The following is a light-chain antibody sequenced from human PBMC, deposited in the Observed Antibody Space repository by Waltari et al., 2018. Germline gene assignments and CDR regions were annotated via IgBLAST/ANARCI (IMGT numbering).Light chain of an antibody. CDR1: QSVLYSSNNKNY. J-gene: IGKJ1*01. CDR2: WAS. CDR3: QQYYSTPRT. Sequence: DIVMTQSPDSLAVSLGERATSNAKSSQSVLYSSNNKNYLAWYQQKPGQPPKLLIYWASTRESGVPDRFSGSGSGTDFTLTISSLQAEDVAVYYCQQYYSTPRTFGQGTKVEIK. V-gene: IGKV4-1*01.